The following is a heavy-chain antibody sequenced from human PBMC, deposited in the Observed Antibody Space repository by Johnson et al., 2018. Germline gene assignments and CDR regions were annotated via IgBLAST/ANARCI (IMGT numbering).Heavy chain of an antibody. V-gene: IGHV3-30-3*01. D-gene: IGHD1-26*01. CDR1: GFSITNYA. J-gene: IGHJ4*02. CDR2: ISYGGDTT. Sequence: QVQLVESGGGVVQPGSSLRLSCEVSGFSITNYAMHWVRQVPGKGLEWVAVISYGGDTTFYADSVKGRFTISSDKAKNTLYLQMNSLTSEDTAVYYCARDPPTTTVDYWGQGTLVTVSS. CDR3: ARDPPTTTVDY.